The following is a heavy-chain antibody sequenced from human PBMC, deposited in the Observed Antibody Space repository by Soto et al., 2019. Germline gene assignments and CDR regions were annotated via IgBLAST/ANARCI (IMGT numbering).Heavy chain of an antibody. D-gene: IGHD3-9*01. CDR2: ISSSSSYT. Sequence: GGSLRLSCAASGFTFSDYYMSWIRQAPGKGLEWVSYISSSSSYTNYADSVKGRFTISRDNAKNSLYLQMNSLRAEDKAVYYCGRGGWVSISYYNILTGYYKGDFDYWGQGTLVTVSS. J-gene: IGHJ4*02. CDR3: GRGGWVSISYYNILTGYYKGDFDY. CDR1: GFTFSDYY. V-gene: IGHV3-11*06.